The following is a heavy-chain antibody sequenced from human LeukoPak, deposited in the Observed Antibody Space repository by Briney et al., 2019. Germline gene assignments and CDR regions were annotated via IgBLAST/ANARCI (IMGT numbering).Heavy chain of an antibody. CDR1: GFTFGDDW. D-gene: IGHD4-23*01. CDR3: PRGLRWTYF. Sequence: GGSLRLTCVFSGFTFGDDWMNWVRQAPGKGLEWVANINQGGSDIHFVDSVKGRFTISRDNAKNSLYLQMNSLGAEDTGVYYCPRGLRWTYFWGQGTLVTVSS. V-gene: IGHV3-7*01. J-gene: IGHJ4*02. CDR2: INQGGSDI.